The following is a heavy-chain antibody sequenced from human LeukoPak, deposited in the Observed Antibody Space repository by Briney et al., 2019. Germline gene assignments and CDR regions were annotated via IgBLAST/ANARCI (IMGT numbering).Heavy chain of an antibody. V-gene: IGHV4-59*08. Sequence: SETLSLTCTVSHYSINSGYYRSWIRQPPGKGLEWIGYIYYSGSTNYNPSLKSRVTISVDTSKNQFPLKLSSVTAADTAVYYCARRDSGSYYYAFDIWGQGTMVTVSS. CDR1: HYSINSGYY. D-gene: IGHD1-26*01. J-gene: IGHJ3*02. CDR3: ARRDSGSYYYAFDI. CDR2: IYYSGST.